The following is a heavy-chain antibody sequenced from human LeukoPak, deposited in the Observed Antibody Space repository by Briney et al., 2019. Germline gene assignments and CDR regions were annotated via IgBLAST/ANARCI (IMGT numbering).Heavy chain of an antibody. CDR3: ARDPGFAGAFSNWFDP. Sequence: GGSLRLSCAASGFTFSSYSMNWVRQAPGKGLEWVSSISSSSSYIYYADSVKGRFTISRDNAKNSLYLQMNSLRAEDAAVYYCARDPGFAGAFSNWFDPWGQGTLVTVSS. CDR1: GFTFSSYS. CDR2: ISSSSSYI. V-gene: IGHV3-21*01. J-gene: IGHJ5*02. D-gene: IGHD4/OR15-4a*01.